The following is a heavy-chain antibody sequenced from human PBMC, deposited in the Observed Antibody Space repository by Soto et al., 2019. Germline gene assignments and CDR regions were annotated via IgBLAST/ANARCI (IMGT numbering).Heavy chain of an antibody. V-gene: IGHV4-39*01. CDR2: IYYSGTT. CDR3: ARHRGYYDILTGYYTELNFDY. J-gene: IGHJ4*02. Sequence: TLSLTCTVSGGSISSSSYYWGWIRQPPGKGLEWIGSIYYSGTTYYNPFLKSRVTISVDTSKNQFSLKLSSVTAADTAVYYCARHRGYYDILTGYYTELNFDYWGQGTLVTVSS. CDR1: GGSISSSSYY. D-gene: IGHD3-9*01.